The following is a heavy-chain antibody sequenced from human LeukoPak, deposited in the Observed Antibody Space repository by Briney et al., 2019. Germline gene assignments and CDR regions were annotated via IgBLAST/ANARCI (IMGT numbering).Heavy chain of an antibody. Sequence: GGSLRLSCTASGFTFRNYGMHWVRQAPGKRLEWVAVISYDGRDKYYADSVKGRFTISRDNSRNTLYLQMNSLRAEDTAVYYCAKDHYDFWSGLHPFDYWGQGPLVTVSS. V-gene: IGHV3-30*18. CDR1: GFTFRNYG. CDR3: AKDHYDFWSGLHPFDY. D-gene: IGHD3-3*01. J-gene: IGHJ4*02. CDR2: ISYDGRDK.